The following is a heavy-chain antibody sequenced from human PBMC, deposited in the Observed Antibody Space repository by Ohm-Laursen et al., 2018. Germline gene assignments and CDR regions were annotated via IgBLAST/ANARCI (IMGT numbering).Heavy chain of an antibody. CDR1: GFTFSNYW. D-gene: IGHD6-6*01. CDR2: IKQDGSHE. CDR3: ARIGYSSSGFDY. Sequence: SLRLSFAASGFTFSNYWMSWVRQAPAKGLEWVANIKQDGSHEYFMDSLKGRFTVSRDNAKNSLYLQMNSLRAEDTALYFCARIGYSSSGFDYWGQGTLVTVSP. J-gene: IGHJ4*02. V-gene: IGHV3-7*01.